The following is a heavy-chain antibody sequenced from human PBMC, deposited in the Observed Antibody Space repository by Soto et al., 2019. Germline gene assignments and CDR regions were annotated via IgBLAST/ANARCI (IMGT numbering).Heavy chain of an antibody. J-gene: IGHJ4*02. CDR1: GGSFSGYY. V-gene: IGHV4-34*01. CDR2: INHSGST. Sequence: LSLTCAVYGGSFSGYYWSWIRQPPGKGLEWIGEINHSGSTNYNPSLKSRVTISVDTSKNQFSLKLSSVTAADTAVYYCARVVVVVAATLPWPYYFDYWGQGTLVTVSS. CDR3: ARVVVVVAATLPWPYYFDY. D-gene: IGHD2-15*01.